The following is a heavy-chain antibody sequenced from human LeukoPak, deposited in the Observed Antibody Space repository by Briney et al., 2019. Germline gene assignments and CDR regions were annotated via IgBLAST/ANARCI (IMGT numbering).Heavy chain of an antibody. CDR2: IYYSGST. J-gene: IGHJ4*02. CDR3: ARHYDTSGYWYYFDY. Sequence: KPSETLSLTCTVSGGSISSYYWSWIRQPPGKGLEWIGYIYYSGSTNYNPSLKSRVTISVDTSKNQFSLKLSSVTAADTAVYYCARHYDTSGYWYYFDYWGQGTLVTVSS. CDR1: GGSISSYY. D-gene: IGHD3-22*01. V-gene: IGHV4-59*08.